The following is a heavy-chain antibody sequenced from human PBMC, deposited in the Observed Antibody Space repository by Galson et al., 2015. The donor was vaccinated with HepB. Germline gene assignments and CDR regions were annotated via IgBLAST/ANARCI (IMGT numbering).Heavy chain of an antibody. V-gene: IGHV7-4-1*02. Sequence: SVKVSCKASGYTFTSYAMNWVRQAPGQGLEWMGWINTNTGNPTYAQGFTGRFVFSLDTSVSTAYLQISSLKAEDTAVYYCASQGIAAAGELEYFQHWGQGTLVTVSS. J-gene: IGHJ1*01. CDR3: ASQGIAAAGELEYFQH. CDR2: INTNTGNP. D-gene: IGHD6-13*01. CDR1: GYTFTSYA.